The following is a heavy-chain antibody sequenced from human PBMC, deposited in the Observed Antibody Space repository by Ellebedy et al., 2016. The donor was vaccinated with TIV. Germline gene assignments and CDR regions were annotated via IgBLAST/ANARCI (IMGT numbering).Heavy chain of an antibody. CDR1: GGSFSGHY. CDR3: STGNYWDQLLVY. J-gene: IGHJ4*02. Sequence: MPSETLSLTCAAYGGSFSGHYWSWIRQPPGKGLEWIGEINDSGTTKYNPPLVSRVTISLDLPKNQFSLNLTSVTAADTAVYFCSTGNYWDQLLVYWGQGTLVTVSS. D-gene: IGHD1-1*01. CDR2: INDSGTT. V-gene: IGHV4-34*01.